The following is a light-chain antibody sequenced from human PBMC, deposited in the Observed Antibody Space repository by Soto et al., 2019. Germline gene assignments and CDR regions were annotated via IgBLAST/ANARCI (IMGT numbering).Light chain of an antibody. J-gene: IGLJ1*01. V-gene: IGLV3-21*02. Sequence: SYELTQPPSVSVAPGQTARITCEGDSLGSKSVHWYQQRPGQAPILVVFDDSDRHSGLNEQFSGSKYGNTATLTFSGVEAGDEDDYSRQVWESSTDHYVFGTGTKLTVL. CDR1: SLGSKS. CDR2: DDS. CDR3: QVWESSTDHYV.